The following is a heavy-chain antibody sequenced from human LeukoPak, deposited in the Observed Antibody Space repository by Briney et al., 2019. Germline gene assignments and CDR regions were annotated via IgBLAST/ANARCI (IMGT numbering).Heavy chain of an antibody. D-gene: IGHD5-18*01. V-gene: IGHV4-31*03. CDR2: IYYSGST. CDR3: ASGIQLWFIY. J-gene: IGHJ4*02. CDR1: GGSISSGGYY. Sequence: SETLSLTCTVSGGSISSGGYYWSWIRQHPGKGLEWIGYIYYSGSTYYNPSLKSRVTISVDTSKNQFSLKLSSVTAADTAVYYCASGIQLWFIYWGQGTLVNVSS.